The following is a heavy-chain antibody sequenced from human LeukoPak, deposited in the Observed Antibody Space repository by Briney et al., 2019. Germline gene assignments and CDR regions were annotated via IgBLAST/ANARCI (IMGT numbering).Heavy chain of an antibody. CDR1: GFTFSIYW. V-gene: IGHV3-7*03. CDR3: ARSSYSSSSSV. D-gene: IGHD6-6*01. CDR2: INSDGSEG. J-gene: IGHJ3*01. Sequence: PGGSLRLSCAASGFTFSIYWISWSPQAQGKGLEWVASINSDGSEGYYADVVKGRFTISRDNAKNSLYLQINSLRAEDTAVYYCARSSYSSSSSVWGQGTMVTVSS.